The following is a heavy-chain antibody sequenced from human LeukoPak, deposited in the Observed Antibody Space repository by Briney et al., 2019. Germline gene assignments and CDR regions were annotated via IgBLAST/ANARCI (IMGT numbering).Heavy chain of an antibody. J-gene: IGHJ4*02. Sequence: SETLSLTCAVYGGSFSGYYWSWIRQPPGKGLEWIGEINHSGSTNYNPSLKSRVTISVDTSKNQFSLKLNSVTAADTAVYYCARGGTVVVISIYYFDYWGQGTLVAVSS. CDR1: GGSFSGYY. CDR3: ARGGTVVVISIYYFDY. CDR2: INHSGST. V-gene: IGHV4-34*01. D-gene: IGHD3-22*01.